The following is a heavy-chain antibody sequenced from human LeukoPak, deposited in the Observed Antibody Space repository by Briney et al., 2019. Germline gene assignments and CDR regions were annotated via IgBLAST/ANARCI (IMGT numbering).Heavy chain of an antibody. Sequence: GGSLRLSCAASGFTLSSYSMNWVRQAPGKGLEWVSYITTSGSTMFYADSVKGRFTISRDNAKNSLYLQMNSLRAEDTAVFYCARGILYYYGSGAFDYWGQGTLVTVSS. CDR1: GFTLSSYS. V-gene: IGHV3-48*04. J-gene: IGHJ4*02. D-gene: IGHD3-10*01. CDR3: ARGILYYYGSGAFDY. CDR2: ITTSGSTM.